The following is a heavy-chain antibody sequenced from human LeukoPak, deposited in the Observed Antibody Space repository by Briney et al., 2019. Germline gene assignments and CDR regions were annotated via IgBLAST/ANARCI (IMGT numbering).Heavy chain of an antibody. CDR3: AYRNNFEY. Sequence: GGSLRLSCAASGFSFSGHWMNWVRQPPGKGLEWVANIKADGSEKYYVDSVTGRFTISRDDAKRTVDLQMDNLRAEDTAIYYCAYRNNFEYWGQGALVTVSS. CDR2: IKADGSEK. J-gene: IGHJ4*02. CDR1: GFSFSGHW. D-gene: IGHD1-26*01. V-gene: IGHV3-7*05.